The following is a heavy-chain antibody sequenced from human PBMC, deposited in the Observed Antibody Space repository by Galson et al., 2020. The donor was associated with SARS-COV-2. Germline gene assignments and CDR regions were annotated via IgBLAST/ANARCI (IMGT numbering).Heavy chain of an antibody. CDR2: FDPEDGET. CDR1: GYTLTELS. D-gene: IGHD2-2*01. V-gene: IGHV1-24*01. J-gene: IGHJ5*02. Sequence: ASVKVSCKVSGYTLTELSMHWARQAPGKGLEWMGGFDPEDGETIYAQKFQGRVTMTEDTSTDTAYMELSSLRSEDTAVYYCATAPGYCSSTSCQINWFDPWGQGTLVTVSS. CDR3: ATAPGYCSSTSCQINWFDP.